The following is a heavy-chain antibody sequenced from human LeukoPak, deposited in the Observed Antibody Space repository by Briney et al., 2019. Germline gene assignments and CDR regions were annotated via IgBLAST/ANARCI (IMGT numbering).Heavy chain of an antibody. CDR2: IFYSGST. D-gene: IGHD6-19*01. CDR1: GGSISSYY. J-gene: IGHJ4*02. Sequence: PSETLSLTCTVSGGSISSYYWSWIRQPPGKGLEWIGFIFYSGSTNYNPSLKSRVTISLDTSKNQFSLRLGSVTAADTAVYYCARVGYSSGWYSVVDYWGQGTLVTVSS. V-gene: IGHV4-59*01. CDR3: ARVGYSSGWYSVVDY.